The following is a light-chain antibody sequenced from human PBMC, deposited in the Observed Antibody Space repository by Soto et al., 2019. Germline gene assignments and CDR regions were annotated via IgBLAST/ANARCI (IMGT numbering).Light chain of an antibody. CDR3: QSSDASLSGAWV. Sequence: QSVLTQPPSVSGAPGQRITISCTGSPSNIGAGFDVHWYQQFPGTAPKLLIYGTTSRPSGVPDRFSGSQSGTSASLAITGLQAGDEADYYCQSSDASLSGAWVFGGGTKLTVL. CDR1: PSNIGAGFD. V-gene: IGLV1-40*01. J-gene: IGLJ3*02. CDR2: GTT.